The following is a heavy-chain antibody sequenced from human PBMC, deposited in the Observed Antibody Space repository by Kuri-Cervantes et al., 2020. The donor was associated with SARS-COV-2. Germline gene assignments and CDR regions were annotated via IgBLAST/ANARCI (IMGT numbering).Heavy chain of an antibody. J-gene: IGHJ3*02. CDR2: ISSSSSYI. CDR1: GFTFSSYN. CDR3: SRIWSPPLMATDGVDAFDI. D-gene: IGHD5-24*01. Sequence: GESLKISCAASGFTFSSYNMNWVRQAPGKGLEWVSSISSSSSYIYYADSVKGRFTISRDNARTSLYLQMNSLRADDTAIYYCSRIWSPPLMATDGVDAFDIWGQGTTVTVSS. V-gene: IGHV3-21*01.